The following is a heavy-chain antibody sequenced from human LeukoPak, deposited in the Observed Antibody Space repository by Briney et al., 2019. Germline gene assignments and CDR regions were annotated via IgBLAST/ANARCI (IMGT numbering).Heavy chain of an antibody. D-gene: IGHD3-10*01. V-gene: IGHV4-59*01. J-gene: IGHJ4*02. CDR2: IYYSGSI. CDR3: ARNNYFGSGSLQY. CDR1: GGSISSYY. Sequence: SETLSLTCSVSGGSISSYYWSWIRQPPGKGLEWIGYIYYSGSISYNPSLKSRVTISGDTSKNQLSLKLTSVTAADTAVYYCARNNYFGSGSLQYWGQGTLVTVSS.